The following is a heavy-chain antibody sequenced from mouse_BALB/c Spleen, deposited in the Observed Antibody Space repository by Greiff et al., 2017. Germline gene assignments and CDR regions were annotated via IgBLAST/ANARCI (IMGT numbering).Heavy chain of an antibody. Sequence: EVKLLESGPGLVKPSQSLSLTCTVTGYSITSYYVWYWIRQSPRNKLEWVGYISYSGSTSYNPSLKSRNSITRDTSKNQFFLQFTSVTTEDTATYYFARHDYDSRGGTYCFDYWGQGTTLTVSS. J-gene: IGHJ2*01. V-gene: IGHV3-2*02. CDR1: GYSITSYYV. CDR3: ARHDYDSRGGTYCFDY. CDR2: ISYSGST. D-gene: IGHD1-1*01.